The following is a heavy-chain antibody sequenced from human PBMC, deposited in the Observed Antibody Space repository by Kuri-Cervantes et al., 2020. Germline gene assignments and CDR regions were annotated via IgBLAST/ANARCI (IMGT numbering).Heavy chain of an antibody. CDR3: ARDTADGSDY. V-gene: IGHV3-7*03. CDR1: GFTFSSYW. CDR2: IKQDGSEE. Sequence: GESLKISCAASGFTFSSYWMSWVRQAPGKGLEWVANIKQDGSEEYYVDSVKGRFTISRDNAKNSLYLQMNSLRAEDTAVYYCARDTADGSDYWGQGTVVTVSS. D-gene: IGHD6-13*01. J-gene: IGHJ4*02.